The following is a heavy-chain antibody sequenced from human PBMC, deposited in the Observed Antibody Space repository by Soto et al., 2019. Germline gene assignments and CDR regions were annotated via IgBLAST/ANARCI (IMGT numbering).Heavy chain of an antibody. CDR2: FDPEDGET. V-gene: IGHV1-24*01. CDR3: STDLLGYFGSGSRDLAY. Sequence: KELEWMGGFDPEDGETIYAQKFQGRVTMTEDTSTDTAYMELSSLRSEDTAVYYFSTDLLGYFGSGSRDLAYWGQGTLVPVSS. J-gene: IGHJ4*02. D-gene: IGHD3-10*01.